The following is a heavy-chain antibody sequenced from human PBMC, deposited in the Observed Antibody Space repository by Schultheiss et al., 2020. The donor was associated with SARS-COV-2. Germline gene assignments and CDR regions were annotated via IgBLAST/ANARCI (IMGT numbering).Heavy chain of an antibody. CDR2: INPNSGGT. CDR1: GYTFTGYY. CDR3: ARVGSSSRSWFDP. V-gene: IGHV1-2*02. Sequence: ASVKVSCKASGYTFTGYYMHWVRQAPGQGLEWMGWINPNSGGTNYAQKLQGRVTMTTDTSTSTAYMELRSLRSDDTAVYYCARVGSSSRSWFDPWGQGTLVTVSS. D-gene: IGHD6-13*01. J-gene: IGHJ5*02.